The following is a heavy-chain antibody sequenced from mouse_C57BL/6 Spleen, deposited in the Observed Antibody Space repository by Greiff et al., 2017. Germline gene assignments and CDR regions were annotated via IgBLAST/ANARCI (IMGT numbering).Heavy chain of an antibody. J-gene: IGHJ3*01. D-gene: IGHD1-1*01. CDR3: ARLVGVATYPRPGWFAY. CDR2: IYPRSGNT. V-gene: IGHV1-81*01. Sequence: QVQLQQSGAELARPGASVKLSCKASGYPFTSYGISWVKPRTGQGLEGIGEIYPRSGNTSYTEKFKGKATLPADKSSSTAYMELRSLSSEGSAVYFCARLVGVATYPRPGWFAYGGQGTLVTVSA. CDR1: GYPFTSYG.